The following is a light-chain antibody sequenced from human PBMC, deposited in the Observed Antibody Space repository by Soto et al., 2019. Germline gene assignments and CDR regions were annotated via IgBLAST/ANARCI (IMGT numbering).Light chain of an antibody. CDR1: QDIYNY. V-gene: IGKV1-27*01. J-gene: IGKJ3*01. Sequence: DIQMTQSPSSLSASVGDRVTITCRASQDIYNYLAWYQQRPGQVPKLLIYHASTLQSGVPSRFSGSGSGTDFTLTISSLQPEDVATYYCQKYYSAVFTFGPGTKLDI. CDR2: HAS. CDR3: QKYYSAVFT.